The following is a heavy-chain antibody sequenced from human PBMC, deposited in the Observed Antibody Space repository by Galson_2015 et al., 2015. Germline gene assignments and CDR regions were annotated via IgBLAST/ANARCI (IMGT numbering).Heavy chain of an antibody. CDR1: GFTFSSYG. V-gene: IGHV3-30*18. Sequence: SLRLSCAASGFTFSSYGMHWVRQAPGKGLEWVAVISYDGSNKYYADSVKGRFTISRDNSKNTLYLQMNSLRAEDTAVYYCAKEDGADIAAAGPPDYWGQGTLVTVSS. D-gene: IGHD6-13*01. CDR3: AKEDGADIAAAGPPDY. J-gene: IGHJ4*02. CDR2: ISYDGSNK.